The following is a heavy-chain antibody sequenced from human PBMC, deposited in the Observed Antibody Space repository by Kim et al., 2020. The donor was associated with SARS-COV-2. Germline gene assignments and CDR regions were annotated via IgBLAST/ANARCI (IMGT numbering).Heavy chain of an antibody. Sequence: SVKGRFTNSRDNTKNSLYLQMNSLRAEDTALYYCAKDISGSSWYGGWFDPWGQGTLVTVSS. CDR3: AKDISGSSWYGGWFDP. V-gene: IGHV3-9*01. J-gene: IGHJ5*02. D-gene: IGHD6-13*01.